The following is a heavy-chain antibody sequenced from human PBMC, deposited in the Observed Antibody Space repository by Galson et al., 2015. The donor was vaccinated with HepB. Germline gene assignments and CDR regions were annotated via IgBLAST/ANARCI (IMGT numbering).Heavy chain of an antibody. J-gene: IGHJ4*02. V-gene: IGHV3-30*18. CDR3: AKGDSGYDSLGPAVFDY. D-gene: IGHD5-12*01. CDR1: GFTFSSYG. CDR2: ISYDGSNK. Sequence: SLRLSCAASGFTFSSYGMHWVRQAPGKGLEWVAVISYDGSNKYYADSVKGRFTTSRDNSKNTLYLQMNSLRAEDTAVYYCAKGDSGYDSLGPAVFDYWGQGTLVTVSS.